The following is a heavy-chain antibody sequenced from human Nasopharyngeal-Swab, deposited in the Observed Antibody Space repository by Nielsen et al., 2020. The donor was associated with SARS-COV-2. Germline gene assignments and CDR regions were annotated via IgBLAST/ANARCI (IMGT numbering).Heavy chain of an antibody. Sequence: GESLKISCAASGFTFSSYEMNWVRQAPGRGLEWVSYISSSGSTIYYADSVKDRFTISRDNAKNSLYLQMNSLRAEDTAVYYCARVDRITIFGVAPWAHWYFDLWGRGTLVTVSS. V-gene: IGHV3-48*03. CDR2: ISSSGSTI. CDR1: GFTFSSYE. J-gene: IGHJ2*01. CDR3: ARVDRITIFGVAPWAHWYFDL. D-gene: IGHD3-3*01.